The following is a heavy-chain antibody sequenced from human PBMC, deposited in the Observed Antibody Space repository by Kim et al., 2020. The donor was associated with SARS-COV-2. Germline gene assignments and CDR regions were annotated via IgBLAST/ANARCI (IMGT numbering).Heavy chain of an antibody. D-gene: IGHD3-16*02. CDR2: ISAYNGNT. V-gene: IGHV1-18*01. Sequence: ASVKVSCKASGYTFTSYGISWVRQAPGQGLEWMGWISAYNGNTNYAQKLQGRVTMTTDTSTSTAYMELRSLRSDDTAVYYCARVAPRDHLPLGFDYWGQGTLVTVSS. CDR1: GYTFTSYG. J-gene: IGHJ4*02. CDR3: ARVAPRDHLPLGFDY.